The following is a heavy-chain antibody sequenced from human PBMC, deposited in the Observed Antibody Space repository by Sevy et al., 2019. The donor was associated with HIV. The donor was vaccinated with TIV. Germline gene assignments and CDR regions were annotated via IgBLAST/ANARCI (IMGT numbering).Heavy chain of an antibody. CDR1: GGSITSSSYY. V-gene: IGHV4-39*02. CDR3: ARPSSLYYYYAMVV. CDR2: IYYTGST. Sequence: SETLSLTCTVSGGSITSSSYYWAWLRQPPGKGLEWIGSIYYTGSTYYKPSLMGRITISADRSKNHFSLKLTSVTAADTAVYYCARPSSLYYYYAMVVWGQGTAVTVSS. J-gene: IGHJ6*02.